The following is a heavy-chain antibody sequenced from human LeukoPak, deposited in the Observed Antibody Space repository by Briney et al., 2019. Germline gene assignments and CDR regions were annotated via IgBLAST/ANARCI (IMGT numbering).Heavy chain of an antibody. J-gene: IGHJ5*02. CDR2: IYYSGST. V-gene: IGHV4-39*01. D-gene: IGHD6-6*01. Sequence: PSETLSLTCAVSDDSIRSSAYYWGWIRQPPGKGLEWIGSIYYSGSTYYNPSLKSRVTISIDTSKNQFSLKLTSVTAADTAVYYCARYSSSSGWFDPWGQGTLVTVSS. CDR3: ARYSSSSGWFDP. CDR1: DDSIRSSAYY.